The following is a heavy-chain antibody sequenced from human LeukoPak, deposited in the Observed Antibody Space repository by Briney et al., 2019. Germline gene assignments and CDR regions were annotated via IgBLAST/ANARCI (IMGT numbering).Heavy chain of an antibody. V-gene: IGHV3-23*01. CDR1: TFSFSRYP. CDR2: ISAGGDGT. Sequence: GSLRLSCVASTFSFSRYPMGWVRQAPGKGLEWVSGISAGGDGTYYADPVKGRFTISRDNSENTVYLQMNSLRLEDTAVYYCAKITGLSPGAFDYLGQGTRVIVSS. J-gene: IGHJ4*02. CDR3: AKITGLSPGAFDY. D-gene: IGHD3-16*01.